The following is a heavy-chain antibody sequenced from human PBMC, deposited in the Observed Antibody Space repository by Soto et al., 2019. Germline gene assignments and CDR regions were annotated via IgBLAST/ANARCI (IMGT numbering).Heavy chain of an antibody. J-gene: IGHJ3*02. Sequence: EVQLLESGGGLVQPGGSLRLSCAASGFTFSNYWMSWVRQAPGKGLEWVANIKEDGSDINYGHSVKGRFTISRDNAKKSLYLQMNSLRDEDTAIYYCARELVLGSKSAFDMWGRGTLVTASS. CDR1: GFTFSNYW. V-gene: IGHV3-7*04. D-gene: IGHD2-15*01. CDR3: ARELVLGSKSAFDM. CDR2: IKEDGSDI.